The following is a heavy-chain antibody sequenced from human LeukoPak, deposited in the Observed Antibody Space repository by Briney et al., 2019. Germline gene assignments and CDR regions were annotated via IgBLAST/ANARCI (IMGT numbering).Heavy chain of an antibody. CDR2: IYYSGST. V-gene: IGHV4-39*07. CDR1: GGSISSSSYY. D-gene: IGHD6-19*01. CDR3: ARGGSSGHFDY. J-gene: IGHJ4*02. Sequence: ASETLSLTCTVSGGSISSSSYYWGWIRQPPGKGLEWIGSIYYSGSTYYNPSLKSRVTISVDTSKNQFSLKLSSVTAADTAVYYCARGGSSGHFDYWGQGTLVTVSS.